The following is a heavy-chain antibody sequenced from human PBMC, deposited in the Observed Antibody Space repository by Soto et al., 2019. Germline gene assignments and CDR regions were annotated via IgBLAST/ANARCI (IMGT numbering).Heavy chain of an antibody. Sequence: LSLTCTVSGASIKSRNYFWGWIRQPPGKGLEFVGSIHSSGGTYYNPSLKSRVTVSVDLSNSHFSLSLKSLTATDTAVYYCGRLAEAATGHTDFDFWGQGTLVTVSS. CDR1: GASIKSRNYF. V-gene: IGHV4-39*02. D-gene: IGHD2-15*01. CDR2: IHSSGGT. CDR3: GRLAEAATGHTDFDF. J-gene: IGHJ4*02.